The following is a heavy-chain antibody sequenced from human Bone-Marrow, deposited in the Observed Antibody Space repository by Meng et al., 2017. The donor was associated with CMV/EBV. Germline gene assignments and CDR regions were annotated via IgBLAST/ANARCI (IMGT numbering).Heavy chain of an antibody. CDR1: GGSFRVYY. CDR2: INHIGGT. CDR3: VSRYSWELFDF. J-gene: IGHJ4*02. D-gene: IGHD1-26*01. Sequence: SLHCAVYGGSFRVYYWSWIRQPPGKGLEWIGEINHIGGTKYNPSLKSRVTISVDTSKNQFSLKLTSVTAADTAVYYCVSRYSWELFDFWGQGTLVTVSS. V-gene: IGHV4-34*01.